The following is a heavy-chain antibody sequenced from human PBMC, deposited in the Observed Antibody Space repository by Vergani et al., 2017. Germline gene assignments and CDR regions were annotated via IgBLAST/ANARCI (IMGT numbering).Heavy chain of an antibody. CDR2: LTGGGGST. Sequence: EVQLLESGGSLKQPGGSVRLSCAASGFTFSTYAMHWVRQAPGKGLEWVSALTGGGGSTYYADSFKGRFIISRDNSRDTLYLQMNSLRPEDTATYYCVKDAGSYEYFFASWGQGTVVTVSS. D-gene: IGHD1-26*01. CDR3: VKDAGSYEYFFAS. J-gene: IGHJ4*02. V-gene: IGHV3-23*01. CDR1: GFTFSTYA.